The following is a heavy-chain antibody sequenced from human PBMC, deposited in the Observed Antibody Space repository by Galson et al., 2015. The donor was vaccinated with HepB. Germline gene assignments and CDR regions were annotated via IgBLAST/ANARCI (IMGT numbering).Heavy chain of an antibody. V-gene: IGHV5-51*01. CDR3: ATDAPGGSRFSDAFDI. CDR1: GYSFSNYW. D-gene: IGHD3-16*01. CDR2: IYPGDSDT. Sequence: QSGAEVKKPGESLKISCKGSGYSFSNYWIGWVRQMPGKGLEWMGIIYPGDSDTRYSPSFQGQVTMSADKSISTAYLQWSSLKASDTAMYYCATDAPGGSRFSDAFDIWGQGTMVTVSS. J-gene: IGHJ3*02.